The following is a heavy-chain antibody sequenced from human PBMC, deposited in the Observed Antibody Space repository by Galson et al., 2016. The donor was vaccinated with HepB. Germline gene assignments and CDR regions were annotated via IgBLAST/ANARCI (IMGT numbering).Heavy chain of an antibody. J-gene: IGHJ6*02. V-gene: IGHV3-7*01. CDR3: ARDNKWLLSYYFYYSMDV. CDR2: IKQDGSEN. CDR1: GFSFSNYW. D-gene: IGHD3-22*01. Sequence: SLRLSCAASGFSFSNYWMSWVRQSPGKGLEWVANIKQDGSENYYVDSVKGRFTISRDNAKNSLYLQMNSLRAEETAVYYCARDNKWLLSYYFYYSMDVWGQGTTVTVSS.